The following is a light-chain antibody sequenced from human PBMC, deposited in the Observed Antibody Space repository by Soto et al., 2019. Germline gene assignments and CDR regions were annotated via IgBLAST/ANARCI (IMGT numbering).Light chain of an antibody. V-gene: IGLV1-40*01. CDR1: SSNIGADFG. J-gene: IGLJ3*02. CDR2: VNT. Sequence: QSVLTQPPSVSGAPGQTITISCTGSSSNIGADFGVHWYQQLPGAAPKLVIFVNTNRPSGVPDRFSGSKSGTSASLASTGLQAEDEADYYCQSYDRSLSGWVFGTGTKLTVL. CDR3: QSYDRSLSGWV.